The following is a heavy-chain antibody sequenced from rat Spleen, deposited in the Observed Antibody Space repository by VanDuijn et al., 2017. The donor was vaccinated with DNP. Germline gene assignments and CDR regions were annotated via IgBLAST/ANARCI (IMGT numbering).Heavy chain of an antibody. Sequence: EVQLVESGGGLVQPGRSLKLSCAASGFTFSDYYMAWVRQAPKKGLEWVATIIYDGSSTYYPDSVKGRFTISRDNAKNTLYLQMNSLRSEDKATYYCARVRYGGYSDFDYWGQGVMVTVSS. CDR2: IIYDGSST. CDR3: ARVRYGGYSDFDY. V-gene: IGHV5-7*01. CDR1: GFTFSDYY. J-gene: IGHJ2*01. D-gene: IGHD1-11*01.